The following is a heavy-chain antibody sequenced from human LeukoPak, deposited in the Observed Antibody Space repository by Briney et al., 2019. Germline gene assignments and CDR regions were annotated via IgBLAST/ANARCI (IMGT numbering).Heavy chain of an antibody. V-gene: IGHV3-74*01. D-gene: IGHD3-3*01. CDR2: INSDGSST. J-gene: IGHJ6*02. Sequence: GGSLRLSCAASGFTFSSYWMHWVRQAPGKGLVWVSRINSDGSSTSYADSVKGRFTISRDNAKNTLYLQMNSLRAEDTAVYYCARDHNDFWSGYYILPYYYYYGMDVWGQGTTVTVSS. CDR1: GFTFSSYW. CDR3: ARDHNDFWSGYYILPYYYYYGMDV.